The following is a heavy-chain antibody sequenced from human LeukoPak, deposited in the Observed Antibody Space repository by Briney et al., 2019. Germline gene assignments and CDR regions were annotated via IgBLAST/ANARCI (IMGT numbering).Heavy chain of an antibody. CDR2: INPKSGGR. CDR1: GYTFTDYS. D-gene: IGHD6-19*01. Sequence: ASVKVSCKASGYTFTDYSMHWVRQAPGQGLEWMGWINPKSGGRKYAQKFQGRVTMTRDMSISTAHMELSGLGFDDTAVYYCARNGHISAWSYYYYYVDVWGIGTTVTVSS. V-gene: IGHV1-2*02. J-gene: IGHJ6*03. CDR3: ARNGHISAWSYYYYYVDV.